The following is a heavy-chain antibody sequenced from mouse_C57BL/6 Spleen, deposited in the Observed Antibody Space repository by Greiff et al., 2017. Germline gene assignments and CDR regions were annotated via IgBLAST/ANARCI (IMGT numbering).Heavy chain of an antibody. CDR1: GFTFSDAW. J-gene: IGHJ1*03. D-gene: IGHD1-1*01. CDR2: IRNKANNHAT. CDR3: TYYGSSYWYFDV. V-gene: IGHV6-6*01. Sequence: EVKLMESGGGLVQPGGSMKLSCAASGFTFSDAWMDWVRQSPEKGLEWVAEIRNKANNHATYYAESVKGRFTISRDDSKSSVYLQMNSLRAEDTGIYYCTYYGSSYWYFDVWGTGTTVTVSS.